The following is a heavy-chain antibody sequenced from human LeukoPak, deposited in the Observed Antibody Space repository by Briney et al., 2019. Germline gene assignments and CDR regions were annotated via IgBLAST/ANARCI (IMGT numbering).Heavy chain of an antibody. CDR3: ARDQSPNIWFGELLGYYYYGMDV. J-gene: IGHJ6*02. CDR2: IKQDGSEK. Sequence: GGSLRLSCAASGFTFSSYWMSWVRQAPGKGLEWVANIKQDGSEKYYVDSVKGRFTISRDNAKNSLYLQINSLRAEDTAVYYCARDQSPNIWFGELLGYYYYGMDVWGQGTTVTVSS. CDR1: GFTFSSYW. D-gene: IGHD3-10*01. V-gene: IGHV3-7*01.